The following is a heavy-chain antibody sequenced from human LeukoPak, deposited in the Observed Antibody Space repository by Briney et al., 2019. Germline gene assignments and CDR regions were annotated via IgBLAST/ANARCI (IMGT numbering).Heavy chain of an antibody. CDR2: ISSSGSTI. Sequence: GGSLRLSCAASGFTFSDYYMSWIRQAPGKGLEWVSYISSSGSTIYYADSVKGRFTISRDNSRNTLHLQMNSLRGEDTAVYYCARELTVGATIDYWGQGTLVTVSS. CDR1: GFTFSDYY. CDR3: ARELTVGATIDY. J-gene: IGHJ4*02. D-gene: IGHD1-26*01. V-gene: IGHV3-11*04.